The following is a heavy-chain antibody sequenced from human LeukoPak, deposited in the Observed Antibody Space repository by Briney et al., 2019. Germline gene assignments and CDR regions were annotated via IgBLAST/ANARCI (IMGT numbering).Heavy chain of an antibody. V-gene: IGHV1-46*01. CDR1: GYTFTSNY. CDR2: IYPRDGST. D-gene: IGHD5/OR15-5a*01. J-gene: IGHJ4*02. CDR3: ARATLYDYYFDY. Sequence: ASVTVSCTASGYTFTSNYIHWVRQAPGQGLEWMGMIYPRDGSTSYAQKFQGRVTMTRDTSTSTVYMELSSLRSEDTAVYYCARATLYDYYFDYWGQGTLVTVSS.